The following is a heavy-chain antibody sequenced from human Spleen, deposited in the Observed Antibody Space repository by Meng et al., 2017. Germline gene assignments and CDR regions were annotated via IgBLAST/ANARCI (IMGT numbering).Heavy chain of an antibody. J-gene: IGHJ4*02. Sequence: SETLSLTCAASGYSITGSYNWGWIRQPPGRGLEWIGSIYHSGSTDYNASLKSRVTISVDTSKNQFSLKLSSVTAADTAVYYCARFGYQTHDSRGYSAYWGQGTLVTVSS. CDR1: GYSITGSYN. V-gene: IGHV4-38-2*01. D-gene: IGHD3-22*01. CDR3: ARFGYQTHDSRGYSAY. CDR2: IYHSGST.